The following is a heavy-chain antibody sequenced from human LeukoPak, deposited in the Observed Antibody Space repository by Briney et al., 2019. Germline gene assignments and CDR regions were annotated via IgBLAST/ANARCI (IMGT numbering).Heavy chain of an antibody. J-gene: IGHJ4*02. CDR3: ARHDIRRSSSSYFDY. V-gene: IGHV4-4*09. CDR2: IYTSGST. CDR1: GGSICSDY. Sequence: TSETLSLTCTVSGGSICSDYCSWIRQPPGKGLEWIGYIYTSGSTNYNPSLKSRVTISVDTSKNQFSLKLSSVTAADTAVYYCARHDIRRSSSSYFDYWGQGTLVTVSS. D-gene: IGHD6-6*01.